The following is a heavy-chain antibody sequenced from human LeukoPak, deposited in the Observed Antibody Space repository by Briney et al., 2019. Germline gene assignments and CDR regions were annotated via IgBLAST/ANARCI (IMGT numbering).Heavy chain of an antibody. CDR1: GFTFDDYG. CDR3: TMWSGSSYIEYFQH. Sequence: GGSLRLSCAASGFTFDDYGMSWVRQAPGKGLEWVSGINWNGGSTGYADSVKGRFTISRDNAKDSLYLQMDSLRAEDTAVYYCTMWSGSSYIEYFQHWGQGTLVTVSS. D-gene: IGHD1-26*01. CDR2: INWNGGST. V-gene: IGHV3-20*04. J-gene: IGHJ1*01.